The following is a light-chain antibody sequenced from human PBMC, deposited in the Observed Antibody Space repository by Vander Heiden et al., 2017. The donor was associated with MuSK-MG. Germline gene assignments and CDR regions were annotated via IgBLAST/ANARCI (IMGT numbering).Light chain of an antibody. CDR1: QSISSY. J-gene: IGKJ4*01. V-gene: IGKV1-39*01. CDR2: AAS. Sequence: DIQMTQSPSSLSASVGDRVTITCRASQSISSYLNWYQQKPGKAPKLLIYAASSLQSGVPSRFSGSGSGTDFTLTIRRLQPEDFATYYCQQSDSTPRTFGGGTKVEIK. CDR3: QQSDSTPRT.